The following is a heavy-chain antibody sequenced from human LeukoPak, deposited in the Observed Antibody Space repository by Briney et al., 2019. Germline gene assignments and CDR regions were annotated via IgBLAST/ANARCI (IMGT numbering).Heavy chain of an antibody. CDR3: ATHLKQKWETDY. V-gene: IGHV3-53*01. D-gene: IGHD1-26*01. Sequence: GGSLRLSCAASGFTFSSYAMSWVRQAPGKGLEWVSVIYSGGSTYYADSVKGRFTISRDNSKNTLYLQMNSLRAEDTAVYYCATHLKQKWETDYWGQGTLVTVSS. J-gene: IGHJ4*02. CDR2: IYSGGST. CDR1: GFTFSSYA.